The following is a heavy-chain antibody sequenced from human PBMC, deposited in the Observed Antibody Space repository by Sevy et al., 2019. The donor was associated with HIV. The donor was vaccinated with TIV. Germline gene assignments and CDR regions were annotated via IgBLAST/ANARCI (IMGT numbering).Heavy chain of an antibody. D-gene: IGHD2-15*01. J-gene: IGHJ3*01. V-gene: IGHV1-3*01. CDR2: INAGNGNT. Sequence: ASVKVSCKASGYTFTSYAMHWVRQAPGQRLEWMGWINAGNGNTKYSQKFQGRVTITRDTSASTAYMELSSLRSEDTAVYYCARGYCSGGSCYQGPWGRGTMVTVSS. CDR3: ARGYCSGGSCYQGP. CDR1: GYTFTSYA.